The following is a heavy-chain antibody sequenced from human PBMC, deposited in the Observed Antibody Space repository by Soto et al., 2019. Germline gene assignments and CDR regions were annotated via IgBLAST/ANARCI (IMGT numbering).Heavy chain of an antibody. Sequence: SETLSLTCTVSGGSISSYYWSWIRQPPGKGLEWIGDINYSGSTNYNPSLKSRVTISVDTSKNQFSLKLSSVTAADTAVYYCARLIRYFDWLFDYWGQGTLVTVSS. D-gene: IGHD3-9*01. CDR2: INYSGST. J-gene: IGHJ4*02. V-gene: IGHV4-59*12. CDR3: ARLIRYFDWLFDY. CDR1: GGSISSYY.